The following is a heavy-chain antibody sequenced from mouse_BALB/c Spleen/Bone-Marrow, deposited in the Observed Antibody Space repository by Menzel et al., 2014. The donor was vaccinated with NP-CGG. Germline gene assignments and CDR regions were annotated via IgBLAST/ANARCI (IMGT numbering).Heavy chain of an antibody. CDR3: TRRGFDF. Sequence: VQLQQSGAELVKPGASVKLSCTASGFNIKDTYIHWVKRRPEQGLEWIGRIDPENGNIKYDPKFQVKATITADTSSNTAHLQLSSLTSEGAAVYYCTRRGFDFWGQGTTLTVSS. J-gene: IGHJ2*01. CDR2: IDPENGNI. CDR1: GFNIKDTY. V-gene: IGHV14-3*02.